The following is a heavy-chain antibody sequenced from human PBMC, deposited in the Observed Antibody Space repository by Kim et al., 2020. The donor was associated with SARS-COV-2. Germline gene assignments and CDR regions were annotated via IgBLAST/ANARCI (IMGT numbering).Heavy chain of an antibody. D-gene: IGHD6-13*01. V-gene: IGHV3-23*01. Sequence: GGSLRLSCAASGFTFSSYAMSWVRQAPGKGLEWVSAISGSGGSTYYADSVKGRFTISRDNSKNTLYLQMNSLRAEDTAVYYCAKGAGSSWYVSGDYYYGMDVWGQGTTVTVSS. CDR3: AKGAGSSWYVSGDYYYGMDV. CDR2: ISGSGGST. J-gene: IGHJ6*02. CDR1: GFTFSSYA.